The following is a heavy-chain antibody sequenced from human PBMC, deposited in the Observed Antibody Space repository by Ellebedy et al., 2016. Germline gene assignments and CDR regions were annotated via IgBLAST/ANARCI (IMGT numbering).Heavy chain of an antibody. J-gene: IGHJ6*03. Sequence: GESLKISCAASGFSFSSFWMSWVRQAPGKGLEWVANIKEDGSEKHHVDSVKGRFTISRDNAKKSRFLQMNSLRAEDTAVYYCARRGAIGVDIWYYYMDVWGKGTTVTVSS. D-gene: IGHD2-2*01. CDR1: GFSFSSFW. V-gene: IGHV3-7*01. CDR2: IKEDGSEK. CDR3: ARRGAIGVDIWYYYMDV.